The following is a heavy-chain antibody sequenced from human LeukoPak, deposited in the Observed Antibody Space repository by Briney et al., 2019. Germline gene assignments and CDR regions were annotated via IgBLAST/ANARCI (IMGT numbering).Heavy chain of an antibody. D-gene: IGHD2-2*01. CDR3: ARYCSSTSCYAGEHFDY. CDR1: GGSFSGYY. CDR2: INHSGST. V-gene: IGHV4-34*01. J-gene: IGHJ4*02. Sequence: PSETLSLTCAVYGGSFSGYYWSWIRQPPGKGLEWIGEINHSGSTNYNPSLKSRVTISVDTSKNQFSLKLSSVTAADTAVYYCARYCSSTSCYAGEHFDYWGQGTLVTVSS.